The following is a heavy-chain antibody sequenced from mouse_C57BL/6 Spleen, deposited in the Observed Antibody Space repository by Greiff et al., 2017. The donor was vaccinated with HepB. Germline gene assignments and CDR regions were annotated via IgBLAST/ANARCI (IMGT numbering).Heavy chain of an antibody. CDR2: IYPGSGNT. D-gene: IGHD3-3*01. Sequence: VQLQQSGAELVRPGASVKLSCKASGYTFTDYYINWVKQRPGQGLEWIARIYPGSGNTYYNEKFKGKATLTAEKSSSTAYMQLSSLTSEDSAVYFCANGGWGYFAVWGTGTTVTVSS. CDR3: ANGGWGYFAV. CDR1: GYTFTDYY. J-gene: IGHJ1*03. V-gene: IGHV1-76*01.